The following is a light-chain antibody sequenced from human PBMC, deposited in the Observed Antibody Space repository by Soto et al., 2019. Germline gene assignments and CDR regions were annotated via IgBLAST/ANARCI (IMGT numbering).Light chain of an antibody. CDR2: SAS. V-gene: IGKV1-27*01. CDR1: QGISSF. CDR3: QHYNSYSEA. Sequence: DVQMTQSPSSLSASLGDRVTITCRASQGISSFLAWYQQIPGKVPKLLIYSASTLQSGVPSRFSGSGSGTEFTLTISSLQPDDFATYYCQHYNSYSEAFGQGTKVDI. J-gene: IGKJ1*01.